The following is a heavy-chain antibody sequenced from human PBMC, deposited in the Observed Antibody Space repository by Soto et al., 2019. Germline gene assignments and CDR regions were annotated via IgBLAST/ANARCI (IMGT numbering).Heavy chain of an antibody. J-gene: IGHJ4*02. CDR2: MNQDGSES. V-gene: IGHV3-7*01. Sequence: EVQLVESGGGLVQPGGSLRLSCAASGFSLSSYWMSWVRQAPGKGLEWVANMNQDGSESDYVGSVKGRFTLTRYNAKNSLYLQMNSLRAEDTAVYSCARLSTSAGRRDLACWGQGTLVTVSS. CDR1: GFSLSSYW. CDR3: ARLSTSAGRRDLAC.